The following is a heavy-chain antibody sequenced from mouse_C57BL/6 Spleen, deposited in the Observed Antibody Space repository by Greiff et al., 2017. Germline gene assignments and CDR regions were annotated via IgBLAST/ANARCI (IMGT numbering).Heavy chain of an antibody. Sequence: EVQLVESGGGLVKPGGSLKLSCAASGFTFSDYGMHWVRQAPEKGLEWVAYISIGSSTIYYADTVRGRFTISRDNAKNTLFLQMTSLRSEDTTMYYCARPYYSYWYFDVWGTGTTVTVSS. D-gene: IGHD2-12*01. V-gene: IGHV5-17*01. CDR2: ISIGSSTI. CDR3: ARPYYSYWYFDV. J-gene: IGHJ1*03. CDR1: GFTFSDYG.